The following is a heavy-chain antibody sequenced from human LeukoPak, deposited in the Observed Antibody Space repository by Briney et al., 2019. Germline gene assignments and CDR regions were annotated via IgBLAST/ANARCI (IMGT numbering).Heavy chain of an antibody. V-gene: IGHV1-69*04. CDR2: IIPILGIA. CDR1: GGTFSSYA. D-gene: IGHD2-15*01. Sequence: GASVKVSCKASGGTFSSYAISWVRQAPGQGLEWMGRIIPILGIANYAQKFQGRVTITADKSTSTAYMELSSLRSEDTAVYYCARGGDCSGGSCYQTIDYWGQGTLVTVSS. J-gene: IGHJ4*02. CDR3: ARGGDCSGGSCYQTIDY.